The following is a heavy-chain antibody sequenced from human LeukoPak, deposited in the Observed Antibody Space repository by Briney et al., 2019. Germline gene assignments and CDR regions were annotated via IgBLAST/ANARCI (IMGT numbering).Heavy chain of an antibody. Sequence: GGSLRLSCAASGFTFSSYSMNWVRQTPGKGLEWVSYISPITSTKYYADSVEGRFTISRDDARNSLSLQMNSLRAEDTAVYYCANPGSRGNSFVGLHYYFDYWGQGTLVTVSS. V-gene: IGHV3-48*04. CDR2: ISPITSTK. D-gene: IGHD4-23*01. CDR3: ANPGSRGNSFVGLHYYFDY. CDR1: GFTFSSYS. J-gene: IGHJ4*02.